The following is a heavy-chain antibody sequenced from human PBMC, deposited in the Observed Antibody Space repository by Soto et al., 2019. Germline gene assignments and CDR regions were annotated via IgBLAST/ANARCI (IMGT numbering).Heavy chain of an antibody. CDR1: GFTFSSYW. CDR2: INSDGSTT. D-gene: IGHD6-13*01. Sequence: GGSLRLSCAASGFTFSSYWMHWVRQAPGKGLVWVSRINSDGSTTRYADSVKGRFTISRDNAKNTLYLQMNSLRAEDTAVYYCARGSSNWAYYFDFWGQGTLVTVSS. J-gene: IGHJ4*02. V-gene: IGHV3-74*01. CDR3: ARGSSNWAYYFDF.